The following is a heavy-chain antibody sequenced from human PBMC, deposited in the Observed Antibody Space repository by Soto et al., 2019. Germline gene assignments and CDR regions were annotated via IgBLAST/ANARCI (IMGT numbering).Heavy chain of an antibody. J-gene: IGHJ4*02. D-gene: IGHD6-19*01. V-gene: IGHV6-1*01. CDR1: GDTVSTNSAA. CDR3: AREGGSETLAGRRIEY. Sequence: QVQLQQSGPGLVKPSQTLSLTCAISGDTVSTNSAAWNWIRQSPSRGLEWLGRTYYRSKWYYDYAVSVRSRITINPETSKNQFSLQLDSVTPDDTAVYYCAREGGSETLAGRRIEYWGQGTLVTVSS. CDR2: TYYRSKWYY.